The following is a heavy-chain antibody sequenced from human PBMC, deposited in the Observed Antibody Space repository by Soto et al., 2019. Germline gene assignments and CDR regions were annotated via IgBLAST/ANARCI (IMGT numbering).Heavy chain of an antibody. D-gene: IGHD6-13*01. CDR2: ISSSSDYI. CDR3: ARARVYATGPLDF. V-gene: IGHV3-21*06. J-gene: IGHJ4*02. CDR1: VFTFTSYT. Sequence: PGWSLRLSCASSVFTFTSYTMKWVRQAPGKGLEWVSSISSSSDYIYYADSMKGRVTISRDNAKNSLFLDMNSLTGEDTAVYYCARARVYATGPLDFWGQGTLVTVSS.